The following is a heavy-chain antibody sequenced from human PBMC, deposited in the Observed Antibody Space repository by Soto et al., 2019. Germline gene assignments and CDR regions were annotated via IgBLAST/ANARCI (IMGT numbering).Heavy chain of an antibody. V-gene: IGHV3-11*01. J-gene: IGHJ6*03. Sequence: GGSLRLSCAASGFTFSDYYMSWIRQAPGKGLEWVSYISSSGSTIYYADSVKGRFTISRDNAKNSLYLQMNSLRAEDTAVYYCARVLGDYYYYYMDVWGKGTTVTVSS. D-gene: IGHD4-17*01. CDR1: GFTFSDYY. CDR3: ARVLGDYYYYYMDV. CDR2: ISSSGSTI.